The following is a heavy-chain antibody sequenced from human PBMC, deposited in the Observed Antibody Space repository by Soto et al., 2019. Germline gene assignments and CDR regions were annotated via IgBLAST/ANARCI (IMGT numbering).Heavy chain of an antibody. D-gene: IGHD6-25*01. Sequence: PSQTLSLTCAISGDSVSNTDAAWNWIRQSPSRGLEWLGRTSYGPKWYYDYAVSVKSRIVITTDTFNNQFSLHLNSVTPEDTAVYYCARGGRSWDISGPIPYGMDVWGQGTTVTVSS. CDR2: TSYGPKWYY. V-gene: IGHV6-1*01. CDR3: ARGGRSWDISGPIPYGMDV. J-gene: IGHJ6*02. CDR1: GDSVSNTDAA.